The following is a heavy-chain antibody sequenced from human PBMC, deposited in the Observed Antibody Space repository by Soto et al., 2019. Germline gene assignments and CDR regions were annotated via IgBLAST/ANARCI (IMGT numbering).Heavy chain of an antibody. V-gene: IGHV3-11*06. CDR2: ISSSSSYT. D-gene: IGHD1-26*01. J-gene: IGHJ3*02. CDR3: ARVSVGANLRAFDI. Sequence: GESLKISCAASGFTFSDYYMSWIRQAPGKGLEWVSYISSSSSYTNYADSVKGRFTISRDNAKNSLYLQMNSLRAEDTAVYYCARVSVGANLRAFDIWGQGTMVTVSS. CDR1: GFTFSDYY.